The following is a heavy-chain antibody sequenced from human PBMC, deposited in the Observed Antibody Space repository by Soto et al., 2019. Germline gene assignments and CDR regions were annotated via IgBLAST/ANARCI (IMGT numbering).Heavy chain of an antibody. D-gene: IGHD4-17*01. J-gene: IGHJ4*02. Sequence: QVQLQQWGAGLLKPSETLSLTCAVYGGSFSGYYWSWIRQPPGKGLEWIGEINHSGSTNYNPSLKSRVTISVDTSKNQFSLKLSSVTAADTAVYYCARGVGQNDYGDYVDYWGQGTLVTVSS. CDR3: ARGVGQNDYGDYVDY. CDR2: INHSGST. CDR1: GGSFSGYY. V-gene: IGHV4-34*01.